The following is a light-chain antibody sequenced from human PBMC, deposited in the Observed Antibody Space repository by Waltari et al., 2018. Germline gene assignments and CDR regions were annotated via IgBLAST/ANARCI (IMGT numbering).Light chain of an antibody. CDR2: DVS. Sequence: QSALTQPASMSGSPGQSITISCSGSRSDVGDYNYVSWYQQHPGKAPKLLIYDVSKRHSGASNRFSGSKSGNTASLTLSGLQAEDEADYYCSSFTSKRTVVFGGGTKVTVL. CDR1: RSDVGDYNY. CDR3: SSFTSKRTVV. J-gene: IGLJ3*02. V-gene: IGLV2-14*03.